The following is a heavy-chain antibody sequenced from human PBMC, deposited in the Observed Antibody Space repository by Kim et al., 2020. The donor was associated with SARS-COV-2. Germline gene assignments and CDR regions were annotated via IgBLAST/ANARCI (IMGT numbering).Heavy chain of an antibody. D-gene: IGHD5-12*01. V-gene: IGHV4-34*01. CDR3: ARGRGSGYDRRWYFDL. Sequence: SLKSRVTISVDTSKNQFSLKLSSVTAADTAVYYCARGRGSGYDRRWYFDLWGRGNLVTVSS. J-gene: IGHJ2*01.